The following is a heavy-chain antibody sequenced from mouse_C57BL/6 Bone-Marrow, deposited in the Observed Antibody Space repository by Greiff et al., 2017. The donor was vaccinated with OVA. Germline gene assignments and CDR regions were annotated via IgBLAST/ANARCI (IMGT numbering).Heavy chain of an antibody. CDR3: AYYGSSWGYAMDY. D-gene: IGHD1-1*01. CDR2: IDPNSGGT. J-gene: IGHJ4*01. V-gene: IGHV1-72*01. CDR1: GYTFTSYW. Sequence: VQLQQPGAELVKPGASVKLSCKASGYTFTSYWMHWVKQRPGRGLEWIGRIDPNSGGTKYNEKFKSKATLTVDKPSSTAYMQLSSLTSEDSAVYYCAYYGSSWGYAMDYWGQGTSVTVSS.